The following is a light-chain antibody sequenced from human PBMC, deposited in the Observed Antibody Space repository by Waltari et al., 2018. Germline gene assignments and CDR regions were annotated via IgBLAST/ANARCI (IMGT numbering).Light chain of an antibody. CDR3: QQYGSSPT. CDR2: GAS. CDR1: QSVSSSY. J-gene: IGKJ1*01. Sequence: IVLTQSPGTLSLSPGERATLSCRASQSVSSSYLAWYQQKPGQAPRLLIYGASSRATGIPDRFSGSWSGTDFTLTISRLEPEDFAVYYCQQYGSSPTFGQGTKVEIK. V-gene: IGKV3-20*01.